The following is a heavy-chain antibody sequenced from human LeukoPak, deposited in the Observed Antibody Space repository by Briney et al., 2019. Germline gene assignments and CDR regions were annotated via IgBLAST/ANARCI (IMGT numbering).Heavy chain of an antibody. CDR3: ASRKRGLGLLEWLLFDY. CDR1: GGTFSSYA. J-gene: IGHJ4*02. CDR2: IIPIFGTA. D-gene: IGHD3-3*01. V-gene: IGHV1-69*05. Sequence: SVKVSCKASGGTFSSYAISWVRQAPGQGLEWMGGIIPIFGTANYAQKFQGRVTITTDESTSTAYMELSSLRSEDTAVYYCASRKRGLGLLEWLLFDYWGQGTLVTVSS.